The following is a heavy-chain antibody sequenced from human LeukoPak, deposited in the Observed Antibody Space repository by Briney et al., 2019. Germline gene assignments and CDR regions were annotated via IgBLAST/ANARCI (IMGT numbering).Heavy chain of an antibody. CDR2: INPNSGGT. D-gene: IGHD3-16*02. Sequence: ASVKVSCKASGYTFTGYYMHWARQAPGQGLEWMGWINPNSGGTNYAQKFQGRVTMTRDTSISTAYMELSRLRSDDTAVYYCARDADYVWGSYRYTNPPDYWGQGTLVTVSS. CDR3: ARDADYVWGSYRYTNPPDY. J-gene: IGHJ4*02. V-gene: IGHV1-2*02. CDR1: GYTFTGYY.